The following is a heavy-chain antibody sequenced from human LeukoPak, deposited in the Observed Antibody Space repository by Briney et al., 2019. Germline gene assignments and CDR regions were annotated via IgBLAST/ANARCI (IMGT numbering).Heavy chain of an antibody. CDR3: AKYGPQDSGSSHFDY. J-gene: IGHJ4*02. CDR2: IRDSGSST. CDR1: GFTFSSYT. D-gene: IGHD1-26*01. Sequence: GGSLRLSCTASGFTFSSYTMTWVRQAPGKGLEWVSAIRDSGSSTHYADSVKGRFTTSRDNSKNTLFLQMNSLRAEDTAIYYCAKYGPQDSGSSHFDYWGQGALVTVSS. V-gene: IGHV3-23*01.